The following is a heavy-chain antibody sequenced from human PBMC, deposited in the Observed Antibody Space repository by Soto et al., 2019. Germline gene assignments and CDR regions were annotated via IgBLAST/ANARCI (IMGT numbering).Heavy chain of an antibody. CDR3: ARGRTTGTFTPNDY. D-gene: IGHD1-1*01. J-gene: IGHJ4*02. Sequence: AGGSLRLSCAASGFTFDDYGMSWVRQAPGKGLEWVSGINWNGGSTGYADSVKGRFTISRDNAKNSLYLQMKSLRAEDTALYYCARGRTTGTFTPNDYWGQGTLVTVSS. CDR1: GFTFDDYG. CDR2: INWNGGST. V-gene: IGHV3-20*04.